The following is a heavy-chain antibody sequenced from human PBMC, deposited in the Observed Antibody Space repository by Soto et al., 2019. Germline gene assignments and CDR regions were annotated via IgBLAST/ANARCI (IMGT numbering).Heavy chain of an antibody. D-gene: IGHD3-22*01. J-gene: IGHJ2*01. Sequence: EVQLVESGGGLVQPGRSLRLSCAASGFTFDDYAMHWVRQAPGKGLEWVSAISWNSGSIGYADSVKGRFTISRDNGKNSLYLQMNSLIAEDTAWYYCAKDISGYYDSSGYLQRYFDLWGRGTVVTVSS. CDR3: AKDISGYYDSSGYLQRYFDL. V-gene: IGHV3-9*01. CDR1: GFTFDDYA. CDR2: ISWNSGSI.